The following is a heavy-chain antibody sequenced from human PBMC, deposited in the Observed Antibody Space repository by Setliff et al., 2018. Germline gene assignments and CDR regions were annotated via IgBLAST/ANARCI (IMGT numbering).Heavy chain of an antibody. D-gene: IGHD3-22*01. V-gene: IGHV1-2*04. Sequence: ASVKVSCKASGYTFTGYYMHWVRQAPGQGLEWMGWISPNSGGTNYAQKFQGWVTMTRDTSISTAYMELSRLRSDDTAVYYCARVRQGYYDSSGAYYYYGMDVWGQGTTVTVSS. CDR3: ARVRQGYYDSSGAYYYYGMDV. CDR1: GYTFTGYY. CDR2: ISPNSGGT. J-gene: IGHJ6*02.